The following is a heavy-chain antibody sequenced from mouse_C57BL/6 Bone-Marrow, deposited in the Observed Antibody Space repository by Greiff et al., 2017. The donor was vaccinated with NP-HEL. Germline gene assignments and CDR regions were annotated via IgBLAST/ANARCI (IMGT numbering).Heavy chain of an antibody. V-gene: IGHV1-82*01. D-gene: IGHD1-1*01. J-gene: IGHJ1*03. Sequence: VQLQESGPELVKPGASVKISCKASGYAFSSSWMNWVKQRPGKGLEWIGRIYPGDGDTNYNGKFKGKATLTADKSSSTAYMQLSSLTSEDSAVYSCARSYYGSPNWYVEVWGTGTTVTVSS. CDR2: IYPGDGDT. CDR1: GYAFSSSW. CDR3: ARSYYGSPNWYVEV.